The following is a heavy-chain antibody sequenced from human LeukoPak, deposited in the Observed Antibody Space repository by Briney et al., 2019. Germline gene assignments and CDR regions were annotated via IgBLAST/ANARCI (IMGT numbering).Heavy chain of an antibody. J-gene: IGHJ4*02. CDR3: ARGSTVLRDFDWLLTFDY. V-gene: IGHV4-34*01. CDR1: GGSFSGYY. Sequence: PSETLSLTCAVYGGSFSGYYWSWIRQPPGKGLEWIGEINHSGSTNYNPSLKSRVTISVDTSKNQFSLKLSSVTAADTAVYYCARGSTVLRDFDWLLTFDYWGQGTLVTVSS. D-gene: IGHD3-9*01. CDR2: INHSGST.